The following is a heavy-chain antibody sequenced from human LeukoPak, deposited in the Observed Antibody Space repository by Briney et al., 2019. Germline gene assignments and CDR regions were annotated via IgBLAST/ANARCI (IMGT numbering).Heavy chain of an antibody. CDR1: GFTFSSYA. V-gene: IGHV3-23*01. J-gene: IGHJ4*02. D-gene: IGHD3-22*01. CDR2: ISGSGGST. CDR3: ASRLTYYYDSSGYDVDY. Sequence: GGSLRLSCAASGFTFSSYAMSWVRQAPGKGLEWVSAISGSGGSTYYADSVKGRFTISRDNSKNTLYLQMNSLRAEDTAVYYCASRLTYYYDSSGYDVDYWGQGTLVTVSS.